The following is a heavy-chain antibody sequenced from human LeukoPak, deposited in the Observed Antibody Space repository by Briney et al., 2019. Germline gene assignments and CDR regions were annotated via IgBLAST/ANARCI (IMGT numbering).Heavy chain of an antibody. D-gene: IGHD6-6*01. V-gene: IGHV1-18*01. J-gene: IGHJ5*02. CDR1: GYTFTSYG. CDR2: ISAYNGNT. Sequence: ASVKVSCKASGYTFTSYGISWVRQAPGQGLEWMGWISAYNGNTNYAQKFQGRVTMTRDTSISTAYMELSGLRSDDTAVYYCARDAYSSFWFDPWGQGTLVTVSS. CDR3: ARDAYSSFWFDP.